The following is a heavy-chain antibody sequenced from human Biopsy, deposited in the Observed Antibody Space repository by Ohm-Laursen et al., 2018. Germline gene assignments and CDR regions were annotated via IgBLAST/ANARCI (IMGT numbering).Heavy chain of an antibody. CDR1: GYIFISYS. CDR3: ARGEVTFGELIVSLDS. V-gene: IGHV1-18*01. CDR2: IRPLNGDT. J-gene: IGHJ4*02. Sequence: EASVKVSCKTSGYIFISYSINWARQAPGQGLEWMGWIRPLNGDTKYGQKFQDRVTMTTDTSTSTVYMELTSLRSDDTAVYYCARGEVTFGELIVSLDSWGQGTLVTVSS. D-gene: IGHD3-16*02.